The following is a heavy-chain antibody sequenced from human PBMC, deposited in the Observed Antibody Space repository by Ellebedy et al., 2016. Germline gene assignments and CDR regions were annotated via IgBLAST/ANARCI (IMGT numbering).Heavy chain of an antibody. V-gene: IGHV1-24*01. CDR3: ATGQRYSPYYYMDV. CDR1: GYTLTELS. J-gene: IGHJ6*03. Sequence: ASVKVSXKVSGYTLTELSMHWVRQAPGKGLEWMGGFDPEDGETIYAQKFQGRVTMTEDTSTDTAYMELSSLRSEDTAVYYCATGQRYSPYYYMDVWGKGTTVTVSS. D-gene: IGHD5-18*01. CDR2: FDPEDGET.